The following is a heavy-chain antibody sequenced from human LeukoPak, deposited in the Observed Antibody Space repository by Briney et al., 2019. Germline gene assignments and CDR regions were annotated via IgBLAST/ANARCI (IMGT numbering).Heavy chain of an antibody. Sequence: PSETLSLTCAVYGGSFSGYYWSWIRQPPGKGLEWIGEINHSGSINYNPSLKSRVTISVDTSKNQFSLKLSSVTAADTAVYYCARSPAPGITMVRGVTRPSSWFDPWGQGTLVTVSS. D-gene: IGHD3-10*01. CDR1: GGSFSGYY. CDR3: ARSPAPGITMVRGVTRPSSWFDP. J-gene: IGHJ5*02. CDR2: INHSGSI. V-gene: IGHV4-34*01.